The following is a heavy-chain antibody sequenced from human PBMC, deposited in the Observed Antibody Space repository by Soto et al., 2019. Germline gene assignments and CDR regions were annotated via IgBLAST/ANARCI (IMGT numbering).Heavy chain of an antibody. V-gene: IGHV3-49*04. CDR2: IRSEAYGWTT. J-gene: IGHJ4*02. CDR3: TRAGGSGWGYYFDY. D-gene: IGHD6-19*01. CDR1: GFTFGDYA. Sequence: GGSLRLSCTASGFTFGDYAMSWVRQAPGKGLECVGFIRSEAYGWTTEYAASVKGRFTVSRDDSKSIAYLQMNSLRTEDTAVYYCTRAGGSGWGYYFDYWGQGTQVTVSS.